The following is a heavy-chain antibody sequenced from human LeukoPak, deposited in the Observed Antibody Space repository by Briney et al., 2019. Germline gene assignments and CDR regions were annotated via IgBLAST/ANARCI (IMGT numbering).Heavy chain of an antibody. CDR3: ARRGMATIPAYFDY. V-gene: IGHV4-30-2*01. CDR1: GGSISSGGYY. Sequence: PSQTLSLTCTVSGGSISSGGYYWSWIRQPPGEGLEWIGYIYHSGSTYYNPSLKRRVTISVDRSKNQFSLKLSSVTAADTAVYYCARRGMATIPAYFDYWGQGTLVTVSS. J-gene: IGHJ4*02. CDR2: IYHSGST. D-gene: IGHD5-24*01.